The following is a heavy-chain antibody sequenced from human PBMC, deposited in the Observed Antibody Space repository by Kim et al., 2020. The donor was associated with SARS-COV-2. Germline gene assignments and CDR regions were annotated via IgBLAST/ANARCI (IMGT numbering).Heavy chain of an antibody. J-gene: IGHJ4*02. V-gene: IGHV3-9*01. CDR2: ISWNSGSI. CDR3: AKDKISMGRWAHFDY. Sequence: GGSLRLSCAASGFTFDDYAMHWVRQAPGKGLEWVSGISWNSGSIGYADSVKGRFTISRDNAKNSLYLQMNSLRAEDTALYYCAKDKISMGRWAHFDYWGQGTLVTVSS. D-gene: IGHD1-26*01. CDR1: GFTFDDYA.